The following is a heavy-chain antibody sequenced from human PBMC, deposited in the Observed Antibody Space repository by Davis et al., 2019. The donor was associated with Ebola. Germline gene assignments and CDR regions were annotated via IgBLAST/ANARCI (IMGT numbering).Heavy chain of an antibody. D-gene: IGHD4-17*01. CDR1: GYTFISYD. CDR2: MNPNSGNT. Sequence: AASVKVSCKASGYTFISYDINWVRQATGQGLEWMGWMNPNSGNTGYAQKFQGRVTMTRNTSISTAYMELSSLRSEDTAVYYCARGYGDYYYYGMDVWGQGTTVTVSS. CDR3: ARGYGDYYYYGMDV. V-gene: IGHV1-8*01. J-gene: IGHJ6*02.